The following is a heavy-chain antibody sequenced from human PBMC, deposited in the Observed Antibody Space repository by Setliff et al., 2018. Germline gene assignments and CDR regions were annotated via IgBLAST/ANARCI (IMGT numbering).Heavy chain of an antibody. CDR2: INTNTGNP. D-gene: IGHD3-10*01. Sequence: GASVKVSCKASGYTFTTYAMGWMRQAPGQGLEWMGWINTNTGNPSYAQGFTGRFVFSLDTSVSTAYPQINSLEAEDSAVYYCGRASRFGTIVYRGDYYMDVWGKGTTVTVSS. CDR3: GRASRFGTIVYRGDYYMDV. V-gene: IGHV7-4-1*02. CDR1: GYTFTTYA. J-gene: IGHJ6*03.